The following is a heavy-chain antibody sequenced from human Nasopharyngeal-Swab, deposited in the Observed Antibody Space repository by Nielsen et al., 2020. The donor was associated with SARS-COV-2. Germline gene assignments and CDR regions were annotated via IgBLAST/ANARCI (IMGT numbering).Heavy chain of an antibody. CDR1: GFSSNSFA. CDR2: ISGGGDST. V-gene: IGHV3-23*01. Sequence: GGSLRLSCAASGFSSNSFAMSWVRQAPGKGLEWVSGISGGGDSTHYADSVKGRFTISRDNSRKTLYLQMNSLRAEDTAVYHCAKANTRDFDYWGQGTLVTVSS. CDR3: AKANTRDFDY. J-gene: IGHJ4*02.